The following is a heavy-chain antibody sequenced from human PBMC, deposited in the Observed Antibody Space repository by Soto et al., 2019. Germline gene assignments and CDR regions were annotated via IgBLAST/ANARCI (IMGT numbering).Heavy chain of an antibody. J-gene: IGHJ4*02. CDR1: GGSFSGYY. V-gene: IGHV4-34*01. Sequence: PSETLSLTCAVYGGSFSGYYRSWIRQPPGKGLEWIGEINHSGSTNYNPSLKSRVTISVDTSKYQFSLKLSSVTAADTAVYYCARGGLPNYDYIWGSYRYTGRYFDYWGQGTLVTVSS. CDR3: ARGGLPNYDYIWGSYRYTGRYFDY. D-gene: IGHD3-16*02. CDR2: INHSGST.